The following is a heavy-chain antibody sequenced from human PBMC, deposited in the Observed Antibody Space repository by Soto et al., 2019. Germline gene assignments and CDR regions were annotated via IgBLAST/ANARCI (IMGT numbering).Heavy chain of an antibody. Sequence: QVQLVQSGAEVKKPGASVKVSCKASGYTFTSYDINWVRQATGQGLEWMGWMNPNSGNTGYAQKFQGRVTMTRNTSINTAYMDLSSLRSDVTAVYYCSRSTNDYGDRHWGQGTLVTVSS. J-gene: IGHJ4*02. CDR2: MNPNSGNT. CDR3: SRSTNDYGDRH. D-gene: IGHD4-17*01. V-gene: IGHV1-8*01. CDR1: GYTFTSYD.